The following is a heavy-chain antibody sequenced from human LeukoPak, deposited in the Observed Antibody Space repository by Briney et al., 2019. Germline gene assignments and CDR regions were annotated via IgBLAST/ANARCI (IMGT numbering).Heavy chain of an antibody. Sequence: SETLSLTCAVYGGSLSGYYWSWIRQPPGKGLERIGEIYHSGSTSYNPSLKSRVTISVDTSKNQFSLKLSSVTAADTAVYYCARGPPEWPLDYWGQGTLVTVSS. J-gene: IGHJ4*02. D-gene: IGHD3-3*01. CDR2: IYHSGST. CDR3: ARGPPEWPLDY. V-gene: IGHV4-34*01. CDR1: GGSLSGYY.